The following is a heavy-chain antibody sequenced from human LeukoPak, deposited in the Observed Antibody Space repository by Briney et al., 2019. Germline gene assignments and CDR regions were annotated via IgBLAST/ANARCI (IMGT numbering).Heavy chain of an antibody. V-gene: IGHV3-30*18. CDR3: AKNGYDNQGVYFDY. CDR2: ISYGGSNK. J-gene: IGHJ4*02. D-gene: IGHD3-22*01. Sequence: GGSLRLSCAASGFTFSSYGMHWVRQAPGKGLEWVAVISYGGSNKYYADSVKGRFTISRDNSKNTLYLQMNSLRAEDTAVYYCAKNGYDNQGVYFDYWGQGTLVTVSS. CDR1: GFTFSSYG.